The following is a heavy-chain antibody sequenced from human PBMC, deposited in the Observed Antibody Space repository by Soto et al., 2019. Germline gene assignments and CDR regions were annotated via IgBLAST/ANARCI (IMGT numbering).Heavy chain of an antibody. D-gene: IGHD5-18*01. CDR1: GGTFSSYA. V-gene: IGHV1-69*01. J-gene: IGHJ3*02. CDR3: ARGRYSYGYNDAFDI. Sequence: QVQLVHSGAEAKKHVSSVKVSCKASGGTFSSYAINWVRQAPGQGLEWMGGIIPIFGTANYAQKFQGRVTITADESTSTAYMELSSLRSEDTAVYYCARGRYSYGYNDAFDIWGQGTMVTVSS. CDR2: IIPIFGTA.